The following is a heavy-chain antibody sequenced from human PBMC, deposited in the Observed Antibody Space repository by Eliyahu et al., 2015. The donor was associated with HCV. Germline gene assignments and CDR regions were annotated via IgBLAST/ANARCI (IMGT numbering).Heavy chain of an antibody. CDR3: ARDGGYYYGMDV. CDR1: GYXFTSYY. Sequence: QVQLVQSGAEVKKPGASVKVSCKASGYXFTSYYXHWVRQAPGQGLEWMGIINPSGGSTSYAQKFQGRVTMTRDTSTSTVYMELSSLRSEDTAVYYCARDGGYYYGMDVWGQGTTVTVSS. D-gene: IGHD2-15*01. J-gene: IGHJ6*02. CDR2: INPSGGST. V-gene: IGHV1-46*03.